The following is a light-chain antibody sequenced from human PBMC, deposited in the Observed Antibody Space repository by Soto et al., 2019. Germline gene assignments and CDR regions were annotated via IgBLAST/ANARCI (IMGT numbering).Light chain of an antibody. CDR1: QGISNS. CDR3: LQYNSYPFT. CDR2: GAS. Sequence: DIQMTQSPSAMSASLGDRVTITCRASQGISNSLAWFQQKPGKVPKRLIYGASTLQSGAPSRFSGSASGAAFTLTISSLQPEDFATYYCLQYNSYPFTFGGATKVDIK. V-gene: IGKV1-17*03. J-gene: IGKJ4*01.